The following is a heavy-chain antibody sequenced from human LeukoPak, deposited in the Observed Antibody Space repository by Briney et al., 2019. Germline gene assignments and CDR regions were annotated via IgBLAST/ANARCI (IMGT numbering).Heavy chain of an antibody. CDR1: GFTFSSYE. Sequence: GSLRLSCAASGFTFSSYEMNWVRQPPGKGLEWIGNIYYSGNTYYNPSLKSRVTISVDTSKNQFSLKLSSVTAADTAVYYCARMVYYDVLTGYYLYYFDDWGQGTLVTVSS. J-gene: IGHJ4*02. V-gene: IGHV4-59*04. CDR3: ARMVYYDVLTGYYLYYFDD. CDR2: IYYSGNT. D-gene: IGHD3-9*01.